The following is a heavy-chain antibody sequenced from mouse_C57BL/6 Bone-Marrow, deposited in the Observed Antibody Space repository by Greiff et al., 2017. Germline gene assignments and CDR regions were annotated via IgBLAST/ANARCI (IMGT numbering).Heavy chain of an antibody. CDR2: IRNKANGYTT. J-gene: IGHJ1*03. V-gene: IGHV7-3*01. Sequence: EVQGVESGGGLVQPGGSLSLSCAASGFTFTDYYMSWVRQPPGKALEWLGFIRNKANGYTTEYSASVKGRFTISRDNSQSILYLQMNALRAEDSATYYCARCYYGSSYWYFDVWGTGTTVTGSS. D-gene: IGHD1-1*01. CDR1: GFTFTDYY. CDR3: ARCYYGSSYWYFDV.